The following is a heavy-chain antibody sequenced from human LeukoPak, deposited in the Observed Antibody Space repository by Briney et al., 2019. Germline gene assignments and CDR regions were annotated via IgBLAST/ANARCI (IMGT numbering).Heavy chain of an antibody. D-gene: IGHD6-13*01. V-gene: IGHV1-24*01. J-gene: IGHJ4*02. Sequence: ASVKVSRMVSGYTLTELSMHWVRQAPGKGLEWMGGFDPGDGETIYAQKFQGRVTMTEDTSTDTAYMELSSLRSEDTAVYYCATSGIAALDYWGQGTLVTVSS. CDR1: GYTLTELS. CDR3: ATSGIAALDY. CDR2: FDPGDGET.